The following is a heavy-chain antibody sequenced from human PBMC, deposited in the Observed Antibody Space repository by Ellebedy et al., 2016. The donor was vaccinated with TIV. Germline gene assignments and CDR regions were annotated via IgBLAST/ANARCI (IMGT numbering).Heavy chain of an antibody. Sequence: GGSLRLXXAVSGVTVSTNYISWVRQAPGKGLEWVSVIYSGGSTDYAASVKGRFTISRGTSKNTVYLQMNSLRAEDTAMYYCARVRHYNRGDNWFDSWGQGTLVTVSS. D-gene: IGHD1-1*01. CDR2: IYSGGST. J-gene: IGHJ5*01. CDR1: GVTVSTNY. V-gene: IGHV3-53*01. CDR3: ARVRHYNRGDNWFDS.